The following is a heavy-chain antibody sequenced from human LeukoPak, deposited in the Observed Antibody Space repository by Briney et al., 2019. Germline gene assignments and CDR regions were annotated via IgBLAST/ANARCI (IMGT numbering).Heavy chain of an antibody. CDR2: ISGSGGST. V-gene: IGHV3-23*01. Sequence: QPGGSLRLSCAAYGFTFSSYAMSSVRQAPWKVLGWVSAISGSGGSTYYADSVKGRFTISRDNSKNTLYLQMNSLRAEDTAVYYCAKAGLAAAVDAFDIWGQGTMVTVSS. CDR3: AKAGLAAAVDAFDI. D-gene: IGHD6-13*01. J-gene: IGHJ3*02. CDR1: GFTFSSYA.